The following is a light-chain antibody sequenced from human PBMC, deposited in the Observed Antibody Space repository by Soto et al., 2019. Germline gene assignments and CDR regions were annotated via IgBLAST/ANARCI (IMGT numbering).Light chain of an antibody. Sequence: QSALTQPASVSGSPGQSITISCTGTNNDIGNYKYVSWYQQHPGKAPKLLIYEISNRPSGASDRFSGSKSGNAAFLTISGLQAEDEADYYCSSYSSSATPYVFGTGTKVTVL. CDR2: EIS. V-gene: IGLV2-14*01. CDR3: SSYSSSATPYV. J-gene: IGLJ1*01. CDR1: NNDIGNYKY.